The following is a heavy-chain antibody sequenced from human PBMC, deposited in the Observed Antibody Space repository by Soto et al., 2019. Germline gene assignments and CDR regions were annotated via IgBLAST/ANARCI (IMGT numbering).Heavy chain of an antibody. D-gene: IGHD3-3*01. CDR1: GFTFGNYW. CDR2: INKDGSHA. V-gene: IGHV3-7*01. CDR3: ARGGAPFSESER. Sequence: EVQLVESGGGLVQPGGSLRLSCAASGFTFGNYWMTWLRQAPGKGLEWLANINKDGSHAYHVDSVRGRFTISRDTAKSSLFLEMNSLRVEDTAVYLGARGGAPFSESERCGQGTLVTVSS. J-gene: IGHJ4*02.